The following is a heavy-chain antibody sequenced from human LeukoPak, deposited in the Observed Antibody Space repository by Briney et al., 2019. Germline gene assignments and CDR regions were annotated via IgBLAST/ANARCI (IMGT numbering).Heavy chain of an antibody. Sequence: GGSLRPSCTASGFTSNTYSMIWVRQAPGKGLEWVSTISGRTGATFYAVAVRGRFTISRDKSKNTLYLQMNSLRVEDTAVYYCASLASPRNTENWGHGTLVTVSS. V-gene: IGHV3-23*01. CDR3: ASLASPRNTEN. J-gene: IGHJ4*01. D-gene: IGHD1-14*01. CDR2: ISGRTGAT. CDR1: GFTSNTYS.